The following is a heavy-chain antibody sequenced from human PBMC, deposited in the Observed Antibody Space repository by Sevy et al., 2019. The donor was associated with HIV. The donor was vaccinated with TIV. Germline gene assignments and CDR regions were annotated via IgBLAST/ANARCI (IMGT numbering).Heavy chain of an antibody. CDR1: GFAFYDYS. D-gene: IGHD2-8*01. V-gene: IGHV3-23*01. Sequence: GGSLRLSCAASGFAFYDYSMSWIRQAPGKGLEWVATLCFGCGKINYADSVKGRFTISRDNSKNSFYLQMDNLRVEDTAVYYCAREGCTRPHDYWGQGTRVTVSS. CDR2: LCFGCGKI. CDR3: AREGCTRPHDY. J-gene: IGHJ4*02.